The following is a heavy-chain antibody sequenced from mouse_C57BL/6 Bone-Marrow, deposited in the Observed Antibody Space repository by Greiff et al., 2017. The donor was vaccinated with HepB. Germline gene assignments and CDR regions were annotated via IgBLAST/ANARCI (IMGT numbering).Heavy chain of an antibody. Sequence: EVKLMESGGGLVKPGGSLKLSCAASGFTFSSYAMSWVRQTPEKRLEWVATISDGGSYTYYPDNVKGRFTISRDNAKNNLYLQMSHLKSEDTAMYYCARDPTPYYFDDWGQGTTLTVSS. V-gene: IGHV5-4*01. CDR1: GFTFSSYA. CDR3: ARDPTPYYFDD. J-gene: IGHJ2*01. CDR2: ISDGGSYT.